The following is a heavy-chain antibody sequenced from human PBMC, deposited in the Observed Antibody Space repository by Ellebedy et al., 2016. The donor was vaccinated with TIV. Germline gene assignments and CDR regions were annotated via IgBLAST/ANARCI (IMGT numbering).Heavy chain of an antibody. CDR1: GYRFSDYG. CDR2: ISAYNGNT. Sequence: ASVKVSCXASGYRFSDYGVSWVRQAPGQGLEWLGWISAYNGNTNYADKVQGRVSMTEDTSTDTAYMELSSLTSEDTAVYYCATYTDGGLFGESPFDSWGQGTLVTVSS. D-gene: IGHD3-10*02. CDR3: ATYTDGGLFGESPFDS. J-gene: IGHJ4*02. V-gene: IGHV1-18*01.